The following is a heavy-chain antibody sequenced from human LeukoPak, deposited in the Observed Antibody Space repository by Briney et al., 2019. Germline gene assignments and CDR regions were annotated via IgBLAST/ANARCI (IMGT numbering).Heavy chain of an antibody. CDR3: AIGLYGGPFDY. D-gene: IGHD4-17*01. V-gene: IGHV3-23*01. J-gene: IGHJ4*02. CDR1: GVTFSNYA. Sequence: GGSLRLSCAASGVTFSNYAMTWVRQAPGKGLEWVSAISGSGPNTYYADSVKGRFTISRDNSKNTLYLQMNSLRADDTAVYYCAIGLYGGPFDYWGQGTLVTVSS. CDR2: ISGSGPNT.